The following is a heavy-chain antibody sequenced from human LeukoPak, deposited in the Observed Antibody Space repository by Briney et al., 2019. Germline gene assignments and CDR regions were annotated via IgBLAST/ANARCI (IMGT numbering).Heavy chain of an antibody. D-gene: IGHD5-18*01. CDR2: ISSSGSII. J-gene: IGHJ4*02. CDR1: GFTFSSYS. CDR3: ANIITAMINGEDFDY. Sequence: QPGGSLRLSCAASGFTFSSYSMNWVRQAPGKGLEWVSYISSSGSIIYYADSVKGRFTISRDNSKNTLYLQMNSLRGEDTAVYFCANIITAMINGEDFDYWGQGTLVTVSS. V-gene: IGHV3-48*04.